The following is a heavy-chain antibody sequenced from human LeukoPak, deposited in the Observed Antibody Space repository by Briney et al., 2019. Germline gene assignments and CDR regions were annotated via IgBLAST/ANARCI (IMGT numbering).Heavy chain of an antibody. CDR2: LSNSGIGI. J-gene: IGHJ4*02. CDR1: GFTFSNYG. CDR3: ARDGIAVAGTGDY. D-gene: IGHD6-19*01. V-gene: IGHV3-23*01. Sequence: GGSLRLSCAASGFTFSNYGMSWVRQAPGKGLEWVSSLSNSGIGIYCADSVKGRFTISRDNSKNTLYVQMNSLRAEDTAVYYCARDGIAVAGTGDYWGQGTLVTVSS.